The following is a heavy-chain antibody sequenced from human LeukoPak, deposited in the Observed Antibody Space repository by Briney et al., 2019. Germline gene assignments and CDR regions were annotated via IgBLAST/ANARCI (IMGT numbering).Heavy chain of an antibody. V-gene: IGHV4-34*01. CDR2: INHSGST. CDR1: GGSISSYY. Sequence: PSETLSLTCTVSGGSISSYYWSWIRQPPGKGLEWIGEINHSGSTNYNPSLKSRVTISVDTSKNQFSLKLSSVTAADTAVYYCARLHGLYYFDYWGQGTLVTVSS. J-gene: IGHJ4*02. CDR3: ARLHGLYYFDY. D-gene: IGHD3-16*01.